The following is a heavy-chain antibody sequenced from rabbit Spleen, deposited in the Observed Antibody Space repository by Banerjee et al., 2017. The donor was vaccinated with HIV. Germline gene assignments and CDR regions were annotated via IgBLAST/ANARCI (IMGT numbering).Heavy chain of an antibody. J-gene: IGHJ6*01. V-gene: IGHV1S40*01. CDR3: ARDTSRSFSSYGMGL. Sequence: QSLEESGGALVNTGASLTLTCIASGVSFSSSAYWCRVRQAPGKGLEWISCIAGSSSGFSYFANWAKGRFPISKTSSTAVTLHMASLTAAGTATYFCARDTSRSFSSYGMGLWGPGTLVTVS. CDR2: IAGSSSGFS. D-gene: IGHD1-1*01. CDR1: GVSFSSSAY.